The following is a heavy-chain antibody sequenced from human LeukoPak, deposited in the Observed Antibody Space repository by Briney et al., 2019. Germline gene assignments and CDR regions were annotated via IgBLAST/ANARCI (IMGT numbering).Heavy chain of an antibody. J-gene: IGHJ4*02. CDR2: ISYDGSNK. CDR1: GFTFSSYG. Sequence: ERSLRLSCAASGFTFSSYGMHWVRQAPGKGLEWVAVISYDGSNKYYADSVKGRFTISRDNSKNTLYLQMNSLRAEDTAVYYCAKPARVVVPAAMKLFDYWGQGTLVTVSS. V-gene: IGHV3-30*18. D-gene: IGHD2-2*01. CDR3: AKPARVVVPAAMKLFDY.